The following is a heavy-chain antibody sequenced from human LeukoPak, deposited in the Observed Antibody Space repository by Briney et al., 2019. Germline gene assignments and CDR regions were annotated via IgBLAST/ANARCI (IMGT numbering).Heavy chain of an antibody. CDR1: GFTFCSYS. CDR2: ISSSSSYI. CDR3: ARDFYSGSYYEYYFDY. V-gene: IGHV3-21*01. J-gene: IGHJ4*02. Sequence: GGSLRLSCADSGFTFCSYSTNWVRQAPGKGLEWVSSISSSSSYIYYADSVKGRFTISRDNAKNSLYLQMNSLRAEDTAVYYCARDFYSGSYYEYYFDYWGQGTLVTVSS. D-gene: IGHD1-26*01.